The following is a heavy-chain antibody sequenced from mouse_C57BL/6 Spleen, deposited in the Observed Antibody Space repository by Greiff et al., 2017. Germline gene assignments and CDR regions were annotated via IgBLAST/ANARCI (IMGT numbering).Heavy chain of an antibody. CDR1: GFSLTSYG. Sequence: VQLQQSGPGLVQPSQSLSITCTVSGFSLTSYGVHWVRQPPGKGLEWLGVIWRGGSTDYNAAFITRLSISTDNSKSQVFFKVNSLQADDTAIYYCAKSSGGSSYGFAYWGQGTLVTVSA. V-gene: IGHV2-4*01. D-gene: IGHD1-1*01. CDR3: AKSSGGSSYGFAY. CDR2: IWRGGST. J-gene: IGHJ3*01.